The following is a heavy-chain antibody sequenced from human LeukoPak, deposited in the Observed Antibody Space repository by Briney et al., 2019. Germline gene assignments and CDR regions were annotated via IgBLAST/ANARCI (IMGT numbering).Heavy chain of an antibody. J-gene: IGHJ6*04. CDR1: GDSLSDNY. D-gene: IGHD4-17*01. Sequence: SETLSLTCTVFGDSLSDNYWGWIRQPPGKGLECVGYIPSSGTAYNPSLTSRLPISIHTSNSQFSLTLSSVTARDTAVYYCGRHVYGKGMYVWGKGTTVTVSS. CDR3: GRHVYGKGMYV. V-gene: IGHV4-59*08. CDR2: IPSSGT.